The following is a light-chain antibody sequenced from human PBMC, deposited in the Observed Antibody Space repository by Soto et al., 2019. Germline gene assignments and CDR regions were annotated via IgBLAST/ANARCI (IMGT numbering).Light chain of an antibody. CDR3: QQLNSYPLT. V-gene: IGKV1-39*01. CDR1: QGISSS. Sequence: DIQMTQPPSSPSASVGDRVTITCRASQGISSSLNWYQQKPGKAPKLLIYAASSLQSGVPSRFSGSASRTDFTLTISSLQPEDFATYYCQQLNSYPLTFGQGTRLEI. J-gene: IGKJ5*01. CDR2: AAS.